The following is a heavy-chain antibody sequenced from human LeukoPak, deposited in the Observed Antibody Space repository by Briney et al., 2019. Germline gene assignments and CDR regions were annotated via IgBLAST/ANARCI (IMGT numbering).Heavy chain of an antibody. Sequence: GGSLRLSCAASGFTFSTYSMNWVRQAPGKGLEWVSYITSSSSYIYYADSVKGRFTISRDNAKNSLYLQMNSLRAEDTAVYYCAPTLPPGVDYWGQGTLVTVSS. J-gene: IGHJ4*02. CDR3: APTLPPGVDY. V-gene: IGHV3-21*04. D-gene: IGHD2-2*01. CDR2: ITSSSSYI. CDR1: GFTFSTYS.